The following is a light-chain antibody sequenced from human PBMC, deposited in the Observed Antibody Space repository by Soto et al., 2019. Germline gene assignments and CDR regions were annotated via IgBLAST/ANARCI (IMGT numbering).Light chain of an antibody. Sequence: QSALTQPPSASGSPGQSVTISCIGTRNDVGGFNYVSWYQQHPGKAPKLIIYEVSKRPSGVPDRFSGSKFGNTASLTVSGLQAGDEADYYCSSYVGRKILVFGGGTKLPVL. CDR3: SSYVGRKILV. CDR2: EVS. J-gene: IGLJ2*01. CDR1: RNDVGGFNY. V-gene: IGLV2-8*01.